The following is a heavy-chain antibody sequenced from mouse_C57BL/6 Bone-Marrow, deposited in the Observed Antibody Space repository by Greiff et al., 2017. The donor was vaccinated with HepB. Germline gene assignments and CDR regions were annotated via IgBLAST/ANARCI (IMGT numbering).Heavy chain of an antibody. Sequence: VQLQQPGTELVKPGASVKLSCKASGYTFTSYWMHWVKQRPGQGLEWIGNINPSNGGTNYNEKFKSKATLTVDKSSSTAYMQLSSLTSEDSAVYYCARNHFTTVVATDFDYWGQGTTLTVSS. V-gene: IGHV1-53*01. CDR2: INPSNGGT. J-gene: IGHJ2*01. D-gene: IGHD1-1*01. CDR1: GYTFTSYW. CDR3: ARNHFTTVVATDFDY.